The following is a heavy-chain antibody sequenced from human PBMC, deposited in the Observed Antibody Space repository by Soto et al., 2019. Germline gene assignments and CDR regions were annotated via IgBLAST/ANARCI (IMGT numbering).Heavy chain of an antibody. J-gene: IGHJ4*02. Sequence: LQLSCAASGFTFSNYGIHWVRQAPGMGLDWVAVIWYDGNNKYYSESVKGRFTISRDNSKNTVFLEMSSLRAEDTAVYYCARGNYGASGIDYWGPGALVTVSS. CDR3: ARGNYGASGIDY. V-gene: IGHV3-33*08. CDR2: IWYDGNNK. D-gene: IGHD1-7*01. CDR1: GFTFSNYG.